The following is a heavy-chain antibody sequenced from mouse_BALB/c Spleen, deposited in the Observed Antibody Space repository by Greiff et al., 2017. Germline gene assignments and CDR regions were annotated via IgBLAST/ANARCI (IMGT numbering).Heavy chain of an antibody. J-gene: IGHJ3*01. CDR1: GYTFTSYY. Sequence: VQLQQSGAELVKPGASVKLSCKASGYTFTSYYMHWVKQRPEQGLEWIGRIDPANGNTKYDPKFQGKATITADTSSNTAYLQLSSLTSEDTAVYYCAREGYGNYGGFAYWGQGTLVTVSA. V-gene: IGHV14-3*02. D-gene: IGHD2-1*01. CDR3: AREGYGNYGGFAY. CDR2: IDPANGNT.